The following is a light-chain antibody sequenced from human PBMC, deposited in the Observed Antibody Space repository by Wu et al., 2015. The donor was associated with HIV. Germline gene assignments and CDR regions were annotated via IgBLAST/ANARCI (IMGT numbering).Light chain of an antibody. V-gene: IGKV3-11*01. Sequence: EIVLTQSPATLSLSPGERATLSCRASQNVSSYLAWYQQKPGQAPRLLIYHISSRATGIPARFSGSGSGTDFTLTISSLDPQDSAVYYCQQGDKWPPMFTFGGGTKVEIK. J-gene: IGKJ4*01. CDR1: QNVSSY. CDR3: QQGDKWPPMFT. CDR2: HIS.